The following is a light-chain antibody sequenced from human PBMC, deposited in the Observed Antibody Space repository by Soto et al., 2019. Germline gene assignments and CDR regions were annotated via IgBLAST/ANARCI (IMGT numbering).Light chain of an antibody. CDR2: KIS. J-gene: IGKJ1*01. CDR3: MQATQIPWT. Sequence: DIVMTQTPLSSPVSLGQSASISCKSSQSLVNSDGNTYLSWLQQRPGQPPRLLIYKISNRFSGVXDRFXGSGAGTXXXLEXSRVEAEDVGVYXXMQATQIPWTFGQGTKVEIK. V-gene: IGKV2-24*01. CDR1: QSLVNSDGNTY.